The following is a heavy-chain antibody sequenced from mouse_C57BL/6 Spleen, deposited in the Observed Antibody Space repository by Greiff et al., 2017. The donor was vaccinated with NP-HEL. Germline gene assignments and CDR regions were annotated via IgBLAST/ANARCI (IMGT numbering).Heavy chain of an antibody. D-gene: IGHD2-5*01. CDR1: GYTFTSYW. V-gene: IGHV1-55*01. CDR2: IYPGSGST. CDR3: ARARDSNYLFAY. Sequence: QVQLQQPGAELVKPGASVKMSCKASGYTFTSYWITWVKQRPGQGLEWIGDIYPGSGSTTYNEKFKSKATLTVDTSSSTAYMQLSSLTSEDSAVYYCARARDSNYLFAYWGQGTLVTVSA. J-gene: IGHJ3*01.